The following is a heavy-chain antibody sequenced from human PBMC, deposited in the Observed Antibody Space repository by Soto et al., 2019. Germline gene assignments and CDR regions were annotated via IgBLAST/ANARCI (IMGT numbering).Heavy chain of an antibody. CDR1: SFTFNMSA. V-gene: IGHV3-23*01. J-gene: IGHJ5*01. CDR3: AKEKNFWSGTTAFDS. CDR2: ISGSGGST. D-gene: IGHD3-3*01. Sequence: EVQMLESGGDLVQPGGSLSLSGADSSFTFNMSARSWVPQAPGKGLEGVSGISGSGGSTYYTDSVKGRFTISRDNSKNTLFLQMDRLGAEDTAVYYCAKEKNFWSGTTAFDSWGQGTLVTVSS.